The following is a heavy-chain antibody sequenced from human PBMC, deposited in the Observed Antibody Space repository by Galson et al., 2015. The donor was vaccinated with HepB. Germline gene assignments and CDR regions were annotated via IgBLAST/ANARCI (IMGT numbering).Heavy chain of an antibody. J-gene: IGHJ6*02. CDR1: GFSLSTSGMC. V-gene: IGHV2-70*11. CDR2: IDWDDDK. Sequence: PALVKPTQTCTLTCTFSGFSLSTSGMCVTWIRQPPGKALEWLARIDWDDDKYHSTSLKTRLNISKAISKNQVVLTMTNMYPADTATYYCAQYRPPGGMDVWGQGTTVTVSS. D-gene: IGHD2-2*01. CDR3: AQYRPPGGMDV.